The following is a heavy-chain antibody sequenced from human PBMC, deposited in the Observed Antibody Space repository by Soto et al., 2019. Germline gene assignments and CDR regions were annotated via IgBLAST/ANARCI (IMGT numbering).Heavy chain of an antibody. V-gene: IGHV4-31*03. Sequence: PSETLSLTCTVSGGSISSGGYYWSWIRQHPGKGLVWIGYIYYSGSTYYNPSLKSRVTISVDTSKNQFSLKLSSVTAADTAVYYCARAEVMITFGGVIDYKWFDPWGQGTLVNVSS. CDR3: ARAEVMITFGGVIDYKWFDP. J-gene: IGHJ5*02. CDR1: GGSISSGGYY. D-gene: IGHD3-16*01. CDR2: IYYSGST.